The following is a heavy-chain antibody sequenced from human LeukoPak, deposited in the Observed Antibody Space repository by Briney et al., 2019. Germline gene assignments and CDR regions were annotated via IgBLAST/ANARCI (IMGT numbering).Heavy chain of an antibody. V-gene: IGHV4-59*12. CDR2: IYYSGST. Sequence: SETLSLTCTVSGGSISSYYWSWIRQPPGKGLEWIGYIYYSGSTNYNPSLKSRVTISVDTSKNQFSPKLSSVTAADTAVYYCARSSSYYYYGMDVWGQGTTVTVSS. CDR1: GGSISSYY. CDR3: ARSSSYYYYGMDV. J-gene: IGHJ6*02. D-gene: IGHD6-6*01.